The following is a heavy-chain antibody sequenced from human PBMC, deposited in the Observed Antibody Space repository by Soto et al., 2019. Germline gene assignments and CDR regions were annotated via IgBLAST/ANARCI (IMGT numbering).Heavy chain of an antibody. CDR3: ARGPWIQLWPYLNAFDI. D-gene: IGHD5-18*01. V-gene: IGHV5-51*01. CDR2: IYPGDSDT. CDR1: GYSFTSYW. J-gene: IGHJ3*02. Sequence: PGESLKISCKGSGYSFTSYWIGWVRQMPGKGLEWMGIIYPGDSDTRYSPSFQGQVTISADKSNSTAYLQWSSLKASDTAMYYCARGPWIQLWPYLNAFDIWGQGTMVTVSS.